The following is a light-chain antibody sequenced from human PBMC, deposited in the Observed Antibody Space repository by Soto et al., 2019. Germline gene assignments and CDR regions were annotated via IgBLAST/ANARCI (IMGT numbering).Light chain of an antibody. CDR1: SSNIGTNS. CDR3: SSYAGRNNFYV. CDR2: EVT. V-gene: IGLV2-8*01. Sequence: QSVLTQPPSASGTPGQRVTISCSGSSSNIGTNSVNWCQQLPGKAPKLIIYEVTKRPSGVPDRFSGSKSGNTASLTVSGLQAEDEADYYCSSYAGRNNFYVFGTGTKVTVL. J-gene: IGLJ1*01.